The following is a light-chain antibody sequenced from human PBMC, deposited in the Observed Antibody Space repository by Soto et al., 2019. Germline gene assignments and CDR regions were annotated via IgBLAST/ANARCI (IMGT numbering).Light chain of an antibody. J-gene: IGKJ4*01. CDR1: ESLVHSDGDTD. Sequence: IVMTQTPLSSPVTLGRPASISCRCSESLVHSDGDTDLNWLQQRPGQPPRLLIYKISKRFSGVPDRFTGSGAGTDFTLKISRVAAEDVGTYYCMQQTQFPFTFGGGTKV. V-gene: IGKV2-24*01. CDR2: KIS. CDR3: MQQTQFPFT.